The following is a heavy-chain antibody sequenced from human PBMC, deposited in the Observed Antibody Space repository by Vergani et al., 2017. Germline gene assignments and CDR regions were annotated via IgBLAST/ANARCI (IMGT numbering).Heavy chain of an antibody. CDR1: GGSFSGYY. Sequence: QVQLQQLGAGLLKPSETLSLTCAVYGGSFSGYYWSQIRQPPGKGREWIGEINHSGSTNYNPSLKIRVTISVDTSKNQFSLKLSSVTAADTAVYDCARVSGWFDPWGQGTLVTVSS. J-gene: IGHJ5*02. CDR2: INHSGST. CDR3: ARVSGWFDP. D-gene: IGHD3-10*01. V-gene: IGHV4-34*01.